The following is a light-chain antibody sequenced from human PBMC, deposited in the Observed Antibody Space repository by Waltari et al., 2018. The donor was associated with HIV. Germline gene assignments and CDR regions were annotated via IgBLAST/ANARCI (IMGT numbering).Light chain of an antibody. CDR2: AAS. Sequence: DIQMTQSSSSLSASVGDRVTITCRASQSIRSYLNWYQQKSGKAPKLLIYAASSLQSGVPSRFSGGRPGADYMPTINILQPEDFATYYCQQSHSTPWTFGQGTKVEIK. J-gene: IGKJ1*01. CDR1: QSIRSY. V-gene: IGKV1-39*01. CDR3: QQSHSTPWT.